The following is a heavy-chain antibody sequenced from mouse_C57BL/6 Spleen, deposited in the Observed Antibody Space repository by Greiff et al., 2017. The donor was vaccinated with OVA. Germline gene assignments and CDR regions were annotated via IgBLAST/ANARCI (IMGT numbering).Heavy chain of an antibody. V-gene: IGHV1-85*01. J-gene: IGHJ3*01. CDR2: IYPRDGST. CDR1: GYTFTSYD. CDR3: AREGPWAY. Sequence: VHLVESGPELVKPGASVKLSCKASGYTFTSYDINWVKQRPGQGLEWIGWIYPRDGSTKYNEKCKGKATLTVDTSSSTAYMELHSLTSEDSAVYFCAREGPWAYWGQGTLVTVSA. D-gene: IGHD3-3*01.